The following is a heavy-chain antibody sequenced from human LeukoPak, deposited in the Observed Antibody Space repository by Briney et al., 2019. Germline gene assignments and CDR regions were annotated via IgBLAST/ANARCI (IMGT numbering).Heavy chain of an antibody. J-gene: IGHJ4*02. Sequence: PSETLSLTCTVSGGSISSSSYYWGWIRQPPGKGLEWIGSIYYSGSTYYNPSLKSRVTISVDTSKNQFSLKLSSVTAADTAVYYCASPGRYYGSGSYAGLDYWGQGTLVTVSS. CDR1: GGSISSSSYY. CDR3: ASPGRYYGSGSYAGLDY. CDR2: IYYSGST. D-gene: IGHD3-10*01. V-gene: IGHV4-39*01.